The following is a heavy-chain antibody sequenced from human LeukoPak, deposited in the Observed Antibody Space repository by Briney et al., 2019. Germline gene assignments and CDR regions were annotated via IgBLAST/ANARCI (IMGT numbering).Heavy chain of an antibody. J-gene: IGHJ4*02. CDR1: GGTFSSYA. CDR3: ARVPWNYYGSGSYADY. D-gene: IGHD3-10*01. V-gene: IGHV1-69*04. Sequence: SVKVSCKASGGTFSSYAISWVRQAPGQGLEWMGRIIPILGIANYAQKFQGRVTITADKSTSTAYMELSGLRSEDTAVYYCARVPWNYYGSGSYADYWGQGTLVTVSS. CDR2: IIPILGIA.